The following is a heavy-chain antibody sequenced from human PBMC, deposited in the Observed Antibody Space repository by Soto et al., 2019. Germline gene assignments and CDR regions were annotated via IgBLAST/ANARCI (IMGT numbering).Heavy chain of an antibody. D-gene: IGHD3-10*01. CDR1: GGTFKSYA. V-gene: IGHV1-69*06. J-gene: IGHJ4*02. CDR2: IIPIFGTS. Sequence: SVKVSCKASGGTFKSYAISWVRQAPGQGFEWMGGIIPIFGTSNYAQKFQGRVTITADKSANTAYMELSSLRSEDTAVYYCARSRYYYGSGSYYNGDYWGQGTLVTVSS. CDR3: ARSRYYYGSGSYYNGDY.